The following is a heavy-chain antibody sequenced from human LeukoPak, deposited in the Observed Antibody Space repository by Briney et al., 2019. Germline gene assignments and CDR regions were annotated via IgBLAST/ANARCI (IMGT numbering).Heavy chain of an antibody. CDR1: GFTFSSYA. Sequence: QPGRSLRLSCAASGFTFSSYAMHWVRQAPGKGLEWVAVISYDGTNKYYADSVKGRFTISRDNAKNTLYLQMNSLRAEDTAVYYCSSRLFDWGQGTLVTVSS. V-gene: IGHV3-30-3*01. CDR2: ISYDGTNK. J-gene: IGHJ4*02. D-gene: IGHD6-25*01. CDR3: SSRLFD.